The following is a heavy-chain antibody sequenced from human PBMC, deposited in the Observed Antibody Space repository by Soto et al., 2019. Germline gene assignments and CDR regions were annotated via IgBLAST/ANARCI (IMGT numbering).Heavy chain of an antibody. D-gene: IGHD6-13*01. J-gene: IGHJ3*02. V-gene: IGHV4-4*07. CDR1: GGSISSYY. Sequence: SETLSLTCTVSGGSISSYYWSWIRQPAGKGLEWIGRIYTSGSTNYNPSLKSRVTMSVDTSKNQFSLKLSSVTAADTAVYYCAAGAIIAAAGQHAFDIWGQGTMVTVPS. CDR2: IYTSGST. CDR3: AAGAIIAAAGQHAFDI.